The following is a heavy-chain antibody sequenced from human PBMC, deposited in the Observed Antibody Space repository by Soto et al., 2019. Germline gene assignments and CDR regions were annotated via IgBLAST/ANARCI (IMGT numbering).Heavy chain of an antibody. CDR2: IKEDGSEQ. D-gene: IGHD3-22*01. J-gene: IGHJ4*02. CDR3: TRNQVKADY. CDR1: GFAISSFW. Sequence: GGSLRLSCAASGFAISSFWMTWVRQAPGKGLEWVAKIKEDGSEQNYVDSVKGRFTISRDNAKSSLYLQMNSLRVEDTAVYYCTRNQVKADYWGQGTLVTVSS. V-gene: IGHV3-7*01.